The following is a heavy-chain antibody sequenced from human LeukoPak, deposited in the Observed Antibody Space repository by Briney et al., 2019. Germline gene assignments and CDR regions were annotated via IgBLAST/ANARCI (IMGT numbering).Heavy chain of an antibody. CDR1: GGTFSSYA. J-gene: IGHJ6*03. V-gene: IGHV1-69*06. CDR3: AGGPSYCSSTSCYRGEGYYYYYMDV. CDR2: IIPIFGTA. D-gene: IGHD2-2*02. Sequence: ASVKVSCKASGGTFSSYAISWVRQAPGQGLEWMGGIIPIFGTANYAQKFQGRVTITADKSTSTAYMELSSLRSEDTAVYYCAGGPSYCSSTSCYRGEGYYYYYMDVWGKGTTVTVSS.